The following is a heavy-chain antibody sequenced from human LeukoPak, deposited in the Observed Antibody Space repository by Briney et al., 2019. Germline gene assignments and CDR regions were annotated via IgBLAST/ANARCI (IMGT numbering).Heavy chain of an antibody. CDR1: ASTFTCNN. Sequence: GASVKVTCSASASTFTCNNIHWVRHAHGQGHERKGWINPNSGDTNYGQKFQGRVTMTRDTSISTAYMELNRLRSDDTAVYYCVTTPRGIAAAPYFQEWGQGTLVTVSS. CDR3: VTTPRGIAAAPYFQE. D-gene: IGHD6-13*01. CDR2: INPNSGDT. J-gene: IGHJ1*01. V-gene: IGHV1-2*02.